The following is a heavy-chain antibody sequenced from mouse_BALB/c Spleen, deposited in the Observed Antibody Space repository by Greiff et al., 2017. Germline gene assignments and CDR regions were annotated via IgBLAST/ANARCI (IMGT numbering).Heavy chain of an antibody. CDR3: ARDRDYGAWFAY. CDR1: GFTFSSYG. V-gene: IGHV5-6-3*01. D-gene: IGHD2-4*01. Sequence: EVMLMESGGGLVQPGGSLKLSCAASGFTFSSYGMSWVRQTPDKRLELVATINSNGGSTYYPDSVKGRFTISRDNAKNTLYLQMSSLKSEDTAMYYCARDRDYGAWFAYWGQGTLVTVSA. J-gene: IGHJ3*01. CDR2: INSNGGST.